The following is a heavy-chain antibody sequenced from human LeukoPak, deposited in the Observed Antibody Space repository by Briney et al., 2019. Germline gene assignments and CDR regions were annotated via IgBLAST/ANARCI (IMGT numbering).Heavy chain of an antibody. CDR1: GFTFSSYG. CDR2: ISYDGSNK. D-gene: IGHD4-17*01. J-gene: IGHJ3*02. CDR3: ARSGDNEGDYAFDI. V-gene: IGHV3-30*19. Sequence: PGRSLRLSCAASGFTFSSYGMHWVRQAPGKGLEWVAVISYDGSNKYYADSVKGRFTISRDNSKNTLYLQMNSLRAEDTAVYYCARSGDNEGDYAFDIWGQGTMVTVSS.